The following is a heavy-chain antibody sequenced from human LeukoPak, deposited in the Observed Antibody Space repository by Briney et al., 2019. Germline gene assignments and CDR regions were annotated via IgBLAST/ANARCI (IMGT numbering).Heavy chain of an antibody. D-gene: IGHD6-13*01. CDR1: GYTFTSYG. Sequence: SVKVSCKASGYTFTSYGISWVRQAPGQGLEWMGGIIPIFGAANYAQKFQGRVTITADESTSTAYMELSSLRSEDTAVYYCARGRSIAAAGTYFDYWGQGTLVTVSS. CDR3: ARGRSIAAAGTYFDY. J-gene: IGHJ4*02. CDR2: IIPIFGAA. V-gene: IGHV1-69*13.